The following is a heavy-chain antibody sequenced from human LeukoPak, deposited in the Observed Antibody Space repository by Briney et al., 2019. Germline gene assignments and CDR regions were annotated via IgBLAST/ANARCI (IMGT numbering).Heavy chain of an antibody. J-gene: IGHJ4*02. V-gene: IGHV4-34*01. D-gene: IGHD4-17*01. Sequence: SETLSLTCAVSGGSFSGYYWIWIRQPPGKGLEWIVEINHSGSTNYNPSLKSRVTISLDTSKNQLSLRLSSVTAANTAVYFSARATYGAALDSWGQGTLVTVSS. CDR2: INHSGST. CDR3: ARATYGAALDS. CDR1: GGSFSGYY.